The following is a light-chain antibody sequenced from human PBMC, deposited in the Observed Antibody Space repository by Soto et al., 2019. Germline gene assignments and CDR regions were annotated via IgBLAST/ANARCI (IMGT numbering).Light chain of an antibody. CDR2: AAS. Sequence: EIVLTQSPGTLCLSPGESATLSCRASQSVNSRFLAWYQHKPGQAPRLLIYAASTRASGIPDRFSGSTSGTDFTLTISRLAPEDFAVYYCQRYGDSPPNTFGQGTKLEIK. J-gene: IGKJ2*01. CDR1: QSVNSRF. CDR3: QRYGDSPPNT. V-gene: IGKV3-20*01.